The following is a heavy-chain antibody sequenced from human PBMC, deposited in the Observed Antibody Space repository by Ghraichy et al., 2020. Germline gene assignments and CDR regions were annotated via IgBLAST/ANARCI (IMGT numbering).Heavy chain of an antibody. D-gene: IGHD3-10*02. Sequence: GESLNISCKGSGYSFTSYWIGWVRQMPGKGLEWMGIIYPGDSDTRYSPSFQGQVTISADKSISTAYLQWSSLKASDTAMYYCARHTMSYGYYYYGMDVWGQGTTVTVSS. CDR3: ARHTMSYGYYYYGMDV. CDR1: GYSFTSYW. CDR2: IYPGDSDT. J-gene: IGHJ6*02. V-gene: IGHV5-51*01.